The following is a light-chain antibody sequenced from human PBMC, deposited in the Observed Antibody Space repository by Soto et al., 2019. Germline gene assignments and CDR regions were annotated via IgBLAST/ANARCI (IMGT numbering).Light chain of an antibody. J-gene: IGKJ4*01. CDR2: AAS. V-gene: IGKV3-20*01. Sequence: EIVLTQSPGTLSLSPWERATLSCRASQSVSGSYLAWYQQKPGQAPRLLIYAASSRATGIPDRFSGSASGTDFTLTISRLEPEDFAVYHCQQYGDSPLTFGGGTKVDIK. CDR1: QSVSGSY. CDR3: QQYGDSPLT.